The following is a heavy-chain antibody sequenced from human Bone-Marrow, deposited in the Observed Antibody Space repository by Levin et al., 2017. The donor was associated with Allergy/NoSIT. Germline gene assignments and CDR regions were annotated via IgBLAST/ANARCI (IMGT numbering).Heavy chain of an antibody. J-gene: IGHJ5*02. V-gene: IGHV3-43D*03. CDR3: AKARGYYGSGSYSGFDP. D-gene: IGHD3-10*01. Sequence: GGSLRLSCAASGFTFDDYAMHWVRQAPGKGLEWVSLISWDGGTTYYADSVKGRFTISRDNSKNSLYLQMNSLRAEDTALYYCAKARGYYGSGSYSGFDPWGQGTLVTVSS. CDR2: ISWDGGTT. CDR1: GFTFDDYA.